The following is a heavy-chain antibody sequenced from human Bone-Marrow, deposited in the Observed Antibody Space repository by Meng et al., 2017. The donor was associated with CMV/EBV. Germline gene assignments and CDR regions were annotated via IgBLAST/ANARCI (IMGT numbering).Heavy chain of an antibody. CDR1: GFTFSSYW. CDR3: ARDRQLRRLRPSSADV. Sequence: GESLKIFCAASGFTFSSYWMSWVRQAPGKGLEWVSNIKQDGSEKYYVDSVKGRFTISRDNAKNSLYLQMNSLRAEDTAVYYCARDRQLRRLRPSSADVWGQGTTVTVSS. CDR2: IKQDGSEK. J-gene: IGHJ6*02. V-gene: IGHV3-7*01. D-gene: IGHD3-3*01.